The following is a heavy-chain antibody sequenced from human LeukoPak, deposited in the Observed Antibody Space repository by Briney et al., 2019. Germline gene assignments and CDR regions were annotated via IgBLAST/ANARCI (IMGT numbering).Heavy chain of an antibody. CDR1: GFTFSSYW. Sequence: PGGSLRLSCAASGFTFSSYWMHWVRQASGKGLEWVGRIRSKANSYATAYAASVKGRFTISRDDSKNTAYLQMNSLKTEDTAVYYWGREQQLAIPYYGMDVWGQGTTVTVSS. V-gene: IGHV3-73*01. D-gene: IGHD6-13*01. J-gene: IGHJ6*02. CDR2: IRSKANSYAT. CDR3: GREQQLAIPYYGMDV.